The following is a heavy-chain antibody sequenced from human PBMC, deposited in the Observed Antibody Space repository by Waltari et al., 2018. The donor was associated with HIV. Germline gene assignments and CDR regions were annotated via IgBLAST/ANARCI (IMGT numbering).Heavy chain of an antibody. CDR2: INSDGSST. Sequence: EVQLVASGGGLVQPGGSLRLSCAASGFTFSSYWSHWVRQAPGKGLVWVSRINSDGSSTSYADSVKGRFTISRDNAKNTLYLQMNSLRAEDTAVYYCASGYSSSWRSDYYYYGMDVWGQGTTVTVSS. V-gene: IGHV3-74*01. CDR1: GFTFSSYW. J-gene: IGHJ6*02. D-gene: IGHD6-13*01. CDR3: ASGYSSSWRSDYYYYGMDV.